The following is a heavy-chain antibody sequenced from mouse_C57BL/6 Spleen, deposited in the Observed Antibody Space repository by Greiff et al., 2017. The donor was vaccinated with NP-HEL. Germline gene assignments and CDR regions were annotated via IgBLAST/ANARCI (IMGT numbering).Heavy chain of an antibody. V-gene: IGHV1-26*01. D-gene: IGHD2-3*01. CDR2: INPNNGGT. J-gene: IGHJ4*01. Sequence: EVQLQQSGPELVKPGASVKISCKASGYTFTDYYMNWVKQSHGKSLEWIGDINPNNGGTSYNQKFKGKATLTVDKSSSTAYMELRSLTSEDSAVYYCARWRLLGAMDYWGQGTSVTVSS. CDR1: GYTFTDYY. CDR3: ARWRLLGAMDY.